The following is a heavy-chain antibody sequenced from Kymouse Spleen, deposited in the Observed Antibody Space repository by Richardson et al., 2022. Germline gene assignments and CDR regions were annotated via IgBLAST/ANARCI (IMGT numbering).Heavy chain of an antibody. CDR2: ISGSGGST. Sequence: EVQLVESGGGLVQPGGSLRLSCAASGFTFSSYAMSWVRQAPGKGLEWVSAISGSGGSTYYADSVKGRFTISRDNSKNTLYLQMNSLRAEDTAVYYCAKEGDYVWGSYRYYYGMDVWGQGTTVTVSS. CDR1: GFTFSSYA. V-gene: IGHV3-23*04. CDR3: AKEGDYVWGSYRYYYGMDV. J-gene: IGHJ6*02. D-gene: IGHD3-16*02.